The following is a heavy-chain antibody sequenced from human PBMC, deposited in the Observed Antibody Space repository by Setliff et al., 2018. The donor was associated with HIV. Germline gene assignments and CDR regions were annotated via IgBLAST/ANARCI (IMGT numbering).Heavy chain of an antibody. CDR1: GFIFANAH. D-gene: IGHD3-3*01. J-gene: IGHJ4*02. V-gene: IGHV3-15*01. CDR2: IKSQTDGGTI. Sequence: GGSLRLSCTASGFIFANAHMDWVRQAPGKGLEWVARIKSQTDGGTIDYAAPVKGRFTISRDDSKSTLYLQMNSLKSEDAALYYCTTGLMTVFGVITDCWGQGALVTVSS. CDR3: TTGLMTVFGVITDC.